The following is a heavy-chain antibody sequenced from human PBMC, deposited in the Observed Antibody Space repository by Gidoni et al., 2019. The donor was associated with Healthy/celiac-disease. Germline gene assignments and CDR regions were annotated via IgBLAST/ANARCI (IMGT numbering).Heavy chain of an antibody. J-gene: IGHJ3*02. CDR2: ISGSGGST. D-gene: IGHD6-6*01. CDR3: AKGYSSSTAVADAFDI. CDR1: GFTFSSEA. V-gene: IGHV3-23*01. Sequence: EVQLLDSGGGLVQPGGSLSLSCAASGFTFSSEAMSWVRQAPGKGLEWVSAISGSGGSTYYADSVKGRFTISRDNSKNTLYLQMNSLRAEDTAVYYCAKGYSSSTAVADAFDIWGQGTMVTVSS.